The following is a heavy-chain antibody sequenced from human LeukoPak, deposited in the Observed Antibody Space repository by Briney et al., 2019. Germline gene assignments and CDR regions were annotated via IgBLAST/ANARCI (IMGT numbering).Heavy chain of an antibody. V-gene: IGHV4-39*02. J-gene: IGHJ4*02. CDR2: IYYNGNT. CDR1: GGSISSSTYY. D-gene: IGHD3-3*01. Sequence: SETLSLTCSVSGGSISSSTYYWVWIRQPPGKGLKCIGPIYYNGNTYYNPSLESPVTMSTYKSQNQFSLKLTSVTAADTAVYYCAREHNFWSDYYRDTYYFDSWGQGTLVTVYS. CDR3: AREHNFWSDYYRDTYYFDS.